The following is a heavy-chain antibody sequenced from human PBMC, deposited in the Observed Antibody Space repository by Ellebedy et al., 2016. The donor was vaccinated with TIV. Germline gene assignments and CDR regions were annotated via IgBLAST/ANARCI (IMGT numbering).Heavy chain of an antibody. V-gene: IGHV3-21*01. CDR1: GFMFSTYS. CDR2: ITSTSSYI. CDR3: ARVNGGGPNWFDP. Sequence: PGGSLRLSCAASGFMFSTYSMNWVRQAPGKGLEWVASITSTSSYIYYADSVKGRFTIFRDNAKNSLYLEMNSLRVKDTAIYYCARVNGGGPNWFDPWGQGTRVTVSS. D-gene: IGHD2-8*01. J-gene: IGHJ5*02.